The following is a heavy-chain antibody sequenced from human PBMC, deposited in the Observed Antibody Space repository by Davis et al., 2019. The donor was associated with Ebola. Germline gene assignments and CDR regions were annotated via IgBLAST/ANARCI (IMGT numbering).Heavy chain of an antibody. Sequence: GESLKISCAASGFTFSSYAMHWVRQAPGKGLEWVAVISYDGSNKYYADSVKGRFTISRDNSKNTLYLQMNSLRAEDTAVYYCAKIVVVTAIPHFDYWGQGTLVTVSS. J-gene: IGHJ4*02. V-gene: IGHV3-30*04. CDR3: AKIVVVTAIPHFDY. D-gene: IGHD2-21*02. CDR2: ISYDGSNK. CDR1: GFTFSSYA.